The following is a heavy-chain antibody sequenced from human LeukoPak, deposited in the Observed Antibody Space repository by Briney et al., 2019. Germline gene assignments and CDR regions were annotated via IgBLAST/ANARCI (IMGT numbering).Heavy chain of an antibody. J-gene: IGHJ4*02. CDR3: ARGALPYYDYHYFDY. CDR2: IYYSGST. Sequence: SETLSLTCTVSGGSISSHYWSWIRQPPGKGLEWIGYIYYSGSTNYNPSLKSRVTISVDTSKNQFSLKLSSVTAADTAVYYCARGALPYYDYHYFDYWGRGTLVTVSS. D-gene: IGHD3-22*01. CDR1: GGSISSHY. V-gene: IGHV4-59*11.